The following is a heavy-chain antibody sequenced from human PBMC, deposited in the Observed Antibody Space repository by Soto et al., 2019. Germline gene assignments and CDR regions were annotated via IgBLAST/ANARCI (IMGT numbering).Heavy chain of an antibody. J-gene: IGHJ5*02. D-gene: IGHD3-3*01. CDR1: GGSLSGYY. V-gene: IGHV4-34*01. CDR2: IDHRGST. CDR3: ARVFQTFDH. Sequence: QVQLQQSGAGLVKPSETLSLSCAVYGGSLSGYYWTWIRQPPGKGLEWIGKIDHRGSTNYNPSLKSRVTISLDTSKNQFSLSLISVTAADTAVYYCARVFQTFDHWGQGTLVTVSS.